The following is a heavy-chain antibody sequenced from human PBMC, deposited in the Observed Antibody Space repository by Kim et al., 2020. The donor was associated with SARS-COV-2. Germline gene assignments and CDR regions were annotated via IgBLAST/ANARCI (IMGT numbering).Heavy chain of an antibody. J-gene: IGHJ4*02. Sequence: DNPSLQSRVTISVDTSKNQCSLRLSSGTAADPAVYYCARHTVRAVAFGYWGQGTLVTVSS. D-gene: IGHD6-19*01. CDR3: ARHTVRAVAFGY. V-gene: IGHV4-39*01.